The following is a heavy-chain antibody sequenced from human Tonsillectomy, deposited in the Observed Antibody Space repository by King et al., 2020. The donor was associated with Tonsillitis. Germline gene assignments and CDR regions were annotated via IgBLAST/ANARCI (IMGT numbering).Heavy chain of an antibody. CDR2: ISSSSSYT. Sequence: VQLVESGGGLVKPGGSLRLSCAASGFTFSDYYMSWIRQAPGKGLEWVSYISSSSSYTNYADSVKGRFTISRDNAKNSLYLQMNSLRAEDTAVYYCASRPGPSNSRPFQHWGQGTLVTVSS. J-gene: IGHJ1*01. V-gene: IGHV3-11*05. D-gene: IGHD6-6*01. CDR1: GFTFSDYY. CDR3: ASRPGPSNSRPFQH.